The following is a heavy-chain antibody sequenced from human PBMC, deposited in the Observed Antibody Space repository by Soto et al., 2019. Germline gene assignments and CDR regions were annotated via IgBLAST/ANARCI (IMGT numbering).Heavy chain of an antibody. Sequence: GGSLRLSCAASGFTFSSYAMSWVRQAPGKGLEWVSAISGSGGSTYYADSVKGRFTISRDNSKNTLYLQMNSLRAEDTAVYYCAKGGLIIVVVPAPGAFDIWGQGTMVTVSS. CDR3: AKGGLIIVVVPAPGAFDI. CDR2: ISGSGGST. D-gene: IGHD2-2*01. V-gene: IGHV3-23*01. J-gene: IGHJ3*02. CDR1: GFTFSSYA.